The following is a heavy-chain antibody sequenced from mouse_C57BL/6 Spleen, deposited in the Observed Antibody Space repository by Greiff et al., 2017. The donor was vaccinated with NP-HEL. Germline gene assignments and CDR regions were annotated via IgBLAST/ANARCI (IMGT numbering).Heavy chain of an antibody. V-gene: IGHV1-81*01. CDR1: GYTFTSYG. CDR3: ARWGLYDYDEYYAMDY. J-gene: IGHJ4*01. D-gene: IGHD2-4*01. CDR2: IYPRSGNT. Sequence: QVQLQQSGAELARPGASVKLSCKASGYTFTSYGISWVKQRTGQGLEWIGEIYPRSGNTYYNEKFKGKATLTADKSSSTAYMELRSLTSEDSAVYFCARWGLYDYDEYYAMDYWGQGTSVTVSS.